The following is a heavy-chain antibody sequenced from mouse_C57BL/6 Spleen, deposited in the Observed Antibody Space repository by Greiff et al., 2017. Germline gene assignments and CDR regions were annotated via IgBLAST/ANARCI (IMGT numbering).Heavy chain of an antibody. CDR1: GYTFTSYT. V-gene: IGHV1-4*01. CDR2: INPSSGYT. D-gene: IGHD1-1*01. J-gene: IGHJ4*01. Sequence: VQLQQSGAELARPGASVKMSCKASGYTFTSYTMHWVKQRPGQGLEWIGYINPSSGYTKYNQKFKDKATLTADKSSSTAYMQLSSLTSEDSAVYYCARGSPYARDYWGQGTSVTVSS. CDR3: ARGSPYARDY.